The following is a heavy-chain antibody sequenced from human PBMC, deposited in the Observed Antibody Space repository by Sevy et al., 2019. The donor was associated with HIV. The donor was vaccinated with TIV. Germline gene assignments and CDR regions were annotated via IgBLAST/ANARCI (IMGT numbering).Heavy chain of an antibody. CDR3: ARDFGSSGPSTFDI. CDR1: GFTFSSYW. J-gene: IGHJ3*02. Sequence: GESLKISCAASGFTFSSYWMHWVRQAPGKGLVWVSRINSDGSSTSYADSVKGRFTISRDNAKNSLYLQMNSLRAEDTAVYYCARDFGSSGPSTFDIWGQGTMVTVSS. D-gene: IGHD6-6*01. V-gene: IGHV3-74*01. CDR2: INSDGSST.